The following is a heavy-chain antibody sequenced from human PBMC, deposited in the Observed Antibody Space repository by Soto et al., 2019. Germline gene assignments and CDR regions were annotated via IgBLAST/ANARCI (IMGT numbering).Heavy chain of an antibody. V-gene: IGHV3-23*01. CDR2: ISGNVGST. J-gene: IGHJ4*02. Sequence: EVQLLESGGGLVQPGGSLRLSCAASGFTFSSCAMSWVRHATGTVLEWVSVISGNVGSTYHADSVNGRFTISIDNSKNTLYLQMNSLRAEDTAVYYCAKANKYSNGWYDYLGQGILVTVSS. D-gene: IGHD6-19*01. CDR1: GFTFSSCA. CDR3: AKANKYSNGWYDY.